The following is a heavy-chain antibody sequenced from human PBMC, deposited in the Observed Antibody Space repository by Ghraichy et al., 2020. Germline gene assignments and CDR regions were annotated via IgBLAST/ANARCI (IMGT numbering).Heavy chain of an antibody. CDR3: ARVHRRFYDFWSAHTFYFDY. J-gene: IGHJ4*01. Sequence: SETLSLTCTVSDGSVSSGTYYWSWIRQPPGKGLEWIGYIYYSGSTSYNPSLRSRLTISIDTSKNRFSLKLNSVTAADTAVYYCARVHRRFYDFWSAHTFYFDYWGRGTLVTVSS. CDR1: DGSVSSGTYY. V-gene: IGHV4-61*01. CDR2: IYYSGST. D-gene: IGHD3-3*01.